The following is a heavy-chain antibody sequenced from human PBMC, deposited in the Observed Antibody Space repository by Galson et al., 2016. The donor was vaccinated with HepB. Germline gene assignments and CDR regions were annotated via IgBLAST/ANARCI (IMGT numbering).Heavy chain of an antibody. CDR2: IDSGGGGRT. Sequence: SLRLSCAASGFTFSSYPMTWVRQAPGRGLDWASSIDSGGGGRTYYADSVKGRFIISRDNSKTALYLQMNSLRAEGTAVYYCAKGRPDYYGSGSYAPLDYWGQGTLVTVSS. V-gene: IGHV3-23*01. CDR1: GFTFSSYP. J-gene: IGHJ4*02. CDR3: AKGRPDYYGSGSYAPLDY. D-gene: IGHD3-10*01.